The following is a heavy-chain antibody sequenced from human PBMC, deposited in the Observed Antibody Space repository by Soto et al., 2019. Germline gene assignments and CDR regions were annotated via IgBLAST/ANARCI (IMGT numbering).Heavy chain of an antibody. CDR2: IWYDGNSK. J-gene: IGHJ4*02. CDR3: ARDSSSGEGFDF. CDR1: GFTFSSYG. V-gene: IGHV3-33*01. D-gene: IGHD7-27*01. Sequence: QVQLVESGGGVVQPGRSLRLSCAASGFTFSSYGMHWVRQAPGKGLEWMAVIWYDGNSKDYGDSVRGRFTVSRDNSKNTLHLQMDSVSAEYTAVYYCARDSSSGEGFDFWGQGTLVTVSS.